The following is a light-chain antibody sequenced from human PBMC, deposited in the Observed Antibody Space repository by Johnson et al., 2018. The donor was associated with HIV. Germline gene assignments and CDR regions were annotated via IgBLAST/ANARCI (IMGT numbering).Light chain of an antibody. J-gene: IGLJ1*01. CDR2: DND. Sequence: QPVLTQPPSVSAAPGQKVTISCSGTSSNIGNNYVSWYQHLPGTAPKVLIYDNDKRPSGIPDRFSGSKSGATATLGITGLQTGDEADYYCGIWDASRSPLDVFGTGTTITVL. CDR3: GIWDASRSPLDV. V-gene: IGLV1-51*01. CDR1: SSNIGNNY.